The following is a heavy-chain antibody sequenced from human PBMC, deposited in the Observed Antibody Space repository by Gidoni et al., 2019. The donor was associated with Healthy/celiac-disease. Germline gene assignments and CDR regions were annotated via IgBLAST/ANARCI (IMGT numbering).Heavy chain of an antibody. CDR2: IYYSGST. J-gene: IGHJ2*01. V-gene: IGHV4-39*01. CDR1: GGPISSSSYY. CDR3: ARREAPAAARHYDWYFDL. D-gene: IGHD6-13*01. Sequence: QLQLQESGPGLVKPSETLSLTCTVSGGPISSSSYYWGWIRQPPGKGLEWIGSIYYSGSTYYNPSLKSRVTISVDTSKNQFSLKLSSVTAADTAVYYCARREAPAAARHYDWYFDLWGRGTLVTVSS.